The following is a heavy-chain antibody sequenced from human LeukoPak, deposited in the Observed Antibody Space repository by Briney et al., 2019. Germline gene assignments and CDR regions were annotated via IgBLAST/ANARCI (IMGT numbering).Heavy chain of an antibody. Sequence: ASVKVSCKASGYTFTSYGISWVRQAPGQGLEWMGWISAYSGNTNYARKLQGRVTMTTDTSTSTAYMELRSLRSDDTAVYYCARDSTKYYDFWSGYFQGDNWFDPWGQGTLVTVSS. CDR1: GYTFTSYG. V-gene: IGHV1-18*01. D-gene: IGHD3-3*01. CDR2: ISAYSGNT. CDR3: ARDSTKYYDFWSGYFQGDNWFDP. J-gene: IGHJ5*02.